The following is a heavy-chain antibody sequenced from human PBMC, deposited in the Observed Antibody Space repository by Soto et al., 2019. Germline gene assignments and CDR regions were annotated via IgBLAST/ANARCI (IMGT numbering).Heavy chain of an antibody. D-gene: IGHD3-16*01. CDR1: GGSFSGYT. Sequence: QVQLQQWGAGLLKPSETLSLTCAVYGGSFSGYTWIWIRQPPGKGLEWIGEINHSGTTNHNPSLKRRVIISVDTSKKQFSLRLASVTAADTAVYYCARGSDYTSSFDYWGQGTLVTVSS. V-gene: IGHV4-34*01. CDR2: INHSGTT. J-gene: IGHJ4*02. CDR3: ARGSDYTSSFDY.